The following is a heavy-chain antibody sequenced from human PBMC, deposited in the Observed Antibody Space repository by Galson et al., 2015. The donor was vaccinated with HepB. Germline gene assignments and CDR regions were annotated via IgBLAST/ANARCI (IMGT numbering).Heavy chain of an antibody. CDR3: ARVRELLLFTKSGPEFDY. J-gene: IGHJ4*02. D-gene: IGHD1-26*01. Sequence: SETLSLTCAVYGGSFSGYYWSWIRQPPGKGLEWIGEINHSGSTNYNPSLKSRVTISVDTSKNQFSLKLSSVTAADTAVYYCARVRELLLFTKSGPEFDYWGQGTLVTVSS. V-gene: IGHV4-34*01. CDR1: GGSFSGYY. CDR2: INHSGST.